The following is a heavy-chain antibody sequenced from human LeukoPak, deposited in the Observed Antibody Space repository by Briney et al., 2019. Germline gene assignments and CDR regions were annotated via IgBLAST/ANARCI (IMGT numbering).Heavy chain of an antibody. J-gene: IGHJ4*02. CDR2: ISGSGGST. V-gene: IGHV3-23*01. CDR3: AEPMRSLTTVTTPALFGY. D-gene: IGHD4-17*01. CDR1: GFTFSSYA. Sequence: GGSLRLSCAASGFTFSSYAMSWVRQAPGKGLEWVSAISGSGGSTYYADSVKGRFTISRDNSKNTLYLQMNSLRAEDTAVYYCAEPMRSLTTVTTPALFGYWGQGTLVTVSS.